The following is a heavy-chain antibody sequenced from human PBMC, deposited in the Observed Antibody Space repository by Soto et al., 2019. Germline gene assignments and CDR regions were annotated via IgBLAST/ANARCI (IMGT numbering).Heavy chain of an antibody. J-gene: IGHJ6*02. V-gene: IGHV4-30-2*01. CDR2: IYHSGST. D-gene: IGHD3-22*01. Sequence: SETLSLTCAVSGGSISNGGYCWSWIRQPPGKGLEWIGYIYHSGSTNYNPSLKSRVTISVDTSKNQFSLKLMSVTAADTAVYYCARGNYDSSGYPGDYYYNMDVWGQGTTVTVSS. CDR1: GGSISNGGYC. CDR3: ARGNYDSSGYPGDYYYNMDV.